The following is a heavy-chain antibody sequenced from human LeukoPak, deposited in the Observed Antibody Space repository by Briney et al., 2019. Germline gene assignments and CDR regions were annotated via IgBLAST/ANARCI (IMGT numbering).Heavy chain of an antibody. CDR1: GYSFTNYL. CDR3: ARRDGSSWYRLDY. J-gene: IGHJ4*02. Sequence: GESVKISCKGSGYSFTNYLIGWVRQMPGKGLEWMGIIYPRDSDTRYSPSFQGQVTISADKSISTAYLQWSSLKASDTAIYYCARRDGSSWYRLDYWGPGTLVTVSS. D-gene: IGHD6-13*01. CDR2: IYPRDSDT. V-gene: IGHV5-51*01.